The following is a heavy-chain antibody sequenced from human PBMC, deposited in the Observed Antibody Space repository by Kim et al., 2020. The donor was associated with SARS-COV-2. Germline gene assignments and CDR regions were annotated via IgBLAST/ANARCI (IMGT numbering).Heavy chain of an antibody. Sequence: GGSLRLSCAASGFTFSSYWMSWVRQAPGKGLEWVANIKQDGSEKYYVDSVKGRFTISRDNAKNSLYLQMNSLRAEDTAVYYCARTVLRYLDWSRGYFDYWGQGTLVTVSS. CDR2: IKQDGSEK. J-gene: IGHJ4*02. CDR3: ARTVLRYLDWSRGYFDY. CDR1: GFTFSSYW. D-gene: IGHD3-9*01. V-gene: IGHV3-7*01.